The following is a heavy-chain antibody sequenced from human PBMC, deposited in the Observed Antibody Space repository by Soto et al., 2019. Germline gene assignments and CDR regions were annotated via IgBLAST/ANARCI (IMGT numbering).Heavy chain of an antibody. CDR2: IYYRGNA. J-gene: IGHJ4*02. CDR1: DDSINIDKYY. D-gene: IGHD3-9*01. CDR3: ARLEGLATTSYYFDF. Sequence: QLQLQESGPGLVKPSETLSLTCSVSDDSINIDKYYWDWIRQPPGKGLEWIGSIYYRGNAYYNPSIQNRVTISLDKPKSPFALKLNSVTAADSAVYFWARLEGLATTSYYFDFWGPGALVTVSS. V-gene: IGHV4-39*01.